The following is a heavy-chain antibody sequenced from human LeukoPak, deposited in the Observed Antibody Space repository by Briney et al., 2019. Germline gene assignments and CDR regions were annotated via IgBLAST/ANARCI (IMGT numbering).Heavy chain of an antibody. CDR1: GYTSTSYG. J-gene: IGHJ6*02. V-gene: IGHV1-18*01. CDR3: ARYLYPEYPHYYYYYGMDV. CDR2: ISAYNGNT. D-gene: IGHD2-2*01. Sequence: ASVKVSCKASGYTSTSYGISWVRQAPGQGLEWMGWISAYNGNTNYAQKLQGRVTMTTDTSTSTAYMELRSLRSDDTAVYYCARYLYPEYPHYYYYYGMDVWGQGTTVTVSS.